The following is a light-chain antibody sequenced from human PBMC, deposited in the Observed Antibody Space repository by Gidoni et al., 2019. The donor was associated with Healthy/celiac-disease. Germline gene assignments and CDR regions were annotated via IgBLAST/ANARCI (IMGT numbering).Light chain of an antibody. CDR1: SLRSYY. V-gene: IGLV3-19*01. CDR3: NSRDSSGNHWV. Sequence: SSELTQDPAVSVALGQTVRITCQGDSLRSYYASWYQQKPGQAPVLVIYGKNNRTSGIPDRFSGSSSGNTASLTITGAQAEDEAYYYCNSRDSSGNHWVFGGGTKLTVL. J-gene: IGLJ3*02. CDR2: GKN.